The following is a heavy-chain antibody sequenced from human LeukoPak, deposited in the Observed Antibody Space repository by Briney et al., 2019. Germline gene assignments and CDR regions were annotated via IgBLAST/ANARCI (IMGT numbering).Heavy chain of an antibody. V-gene: IGHV1-2*02. Sequence: DSVKVSCKASGYTFTDHYMHWVRQAPGQGLEWMGWINPNNGVTNYAQKFQGRVTMTRDTSISSAYMELSSLTSDDTAVYYCARGIVGAHQLIAYWGQGTLVTVPS. CDR1: GYTFTDHY. CDR2: INPNNGVT. CDR3: ARGIVGAHQLIAY. J-gene: IGHJ4*02. D-gene: IGHD1-26*01.